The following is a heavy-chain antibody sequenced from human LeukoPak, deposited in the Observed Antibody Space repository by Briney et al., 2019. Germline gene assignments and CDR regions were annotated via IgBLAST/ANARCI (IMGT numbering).Heavy chain of an antibody. J-gene: IGHJ4*02. CDR2: IGAGGAST. CDR1: GFTFSSNG. V-gene: IGHV3-23*01. Sequence: GGSLRLSCAASGFTFSSNGMSWVRQAPGKGLEWVSAIGAGGASTWYADSVKGRFTISRDNPKNTVYLQMNSLRVEDTAIYYCARGVVAPDNWGQGTLVTVSS. D-gene: IGHD3-22*01. CDR3: ARGVVAPDN.